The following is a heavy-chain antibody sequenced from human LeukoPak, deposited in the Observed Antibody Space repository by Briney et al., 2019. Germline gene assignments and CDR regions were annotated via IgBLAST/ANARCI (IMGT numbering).Heavy chain of an antibody. CDR3: ARYSGSYSGFDY. D-gene: IGHD1-26*01. V-gene: IGHV4-59*08. Sequence: SETLSLTCTVSGDSISSYYWNWIRQPPGKGLEWIGNINYSGSTDYNPSLKSRVTISVDTSKNQISLRLRSVTAADTAVYYCARYSGSYSGFDYWGQGTLVTVSS. J-gene: IGHJ4*02. CDR1: GDSISSYY. CDR2: INYSGST.